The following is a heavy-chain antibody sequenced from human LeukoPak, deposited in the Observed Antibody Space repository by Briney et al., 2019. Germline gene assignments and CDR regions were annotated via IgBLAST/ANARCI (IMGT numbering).Heavy chain of an antibody. CDR1: GVSISSGAFY. V-gene: IGHV4-30-4*08. CDR3: ARAFPFDDYGDPDAFDI. Sequence: PSQTLSLTCTVSGVSISSGAFYWSWIRQHPGKGLEWIGNIYYSGSTYYNPSLKSRVTISVDRSKNQFSLKLTSVTAADTAVYYCARAFPFDDYGDPDAFDIWGQGTMVTVSS. J-gene: IGHJ3*02. D-gene: IGHD4-17*01. CDR2: IYYSGST.